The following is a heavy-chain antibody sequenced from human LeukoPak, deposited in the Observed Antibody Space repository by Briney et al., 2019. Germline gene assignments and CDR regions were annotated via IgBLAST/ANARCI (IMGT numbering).Heavy chain of an antibody. J-gene: IGHJ5*02. V-gene: IGHV1-8*03. CDR1: GYTFTSYD. CDR2: MNPNSGNT. D-gene: IGHD2-15*01. CDR3: ARDSGVVVAARFDP. Sequence: ASVKVSCKASGYTFTSYDINWVRQATGQGLEWMGWMNPNSGNTGYAQKFQGRVTITRNTSISTAYMELSSLRSEDTAVYYCARDSGVVVAARFDPWGQGTLVTVSS.